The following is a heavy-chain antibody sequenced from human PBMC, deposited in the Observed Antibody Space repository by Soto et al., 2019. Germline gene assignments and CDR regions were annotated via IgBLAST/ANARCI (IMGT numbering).Heavy chain of an antibody. CDR3: AKEGYDSGWYWDS. J-gene: IGHJ4*02. V-gene: IGHV3-23*01. CDR2: ISTGSEV. Sequence: GGSLRLSCVASELSFDYYWMSWVRQAPGKGLEWVSGISTGSEVFHAASVKGRFTMSRDNSKNMLYLQMNSLRAEDTAVYYCAKEGYDSGWYWDSWGQGALVTVSS. CDR1: ELSFDYYW. D-gene: IGHD6-19*01.